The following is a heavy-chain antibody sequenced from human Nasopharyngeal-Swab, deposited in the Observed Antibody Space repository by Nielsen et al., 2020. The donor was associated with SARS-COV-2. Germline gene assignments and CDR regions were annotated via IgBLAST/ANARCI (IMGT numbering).Heavy chain of an antibody. D-gene: IGHD4-17*01. CDR2: INPHSRGT. V-gene: IGHV1-2*02. Sequence: ASVKVSCKASGYTLTGYYMHWMRQAPGQGLEWMGWINPHSRGTKYAQKFQGRVTMTSDTSINTAYMELRRLRSDDTAVYYCARDDYGDYGYFGHWGQGTLVTVSS. CDR1: GYTLTGYY. J-gene: IGHJ4*02. CDR3: ARDDYGDYGYFGH.